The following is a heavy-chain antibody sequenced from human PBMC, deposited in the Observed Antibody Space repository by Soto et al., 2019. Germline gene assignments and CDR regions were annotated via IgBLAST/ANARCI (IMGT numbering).Heavy chain of an antibody. CDR1: GFTVSTNY. Sequence: ELQVVESGGGLVQPGESLRLSCAASGFTVSTNYMSWVRQAPGKGLEWVSVLYSGGNTVYADSVKGRFTISRDNFENMLYLLMNNLRPEDTAVYYYAREAWYDFWSGPGWFDPWGQGTLVTVSS. CDR3: AREAWYDFWSGPGWFDP. D-gene: IGHD3-3*01. V-gene: IGHV3-66*01. J-gene: IGHJ5*02. CDR2: LYSGGNT.